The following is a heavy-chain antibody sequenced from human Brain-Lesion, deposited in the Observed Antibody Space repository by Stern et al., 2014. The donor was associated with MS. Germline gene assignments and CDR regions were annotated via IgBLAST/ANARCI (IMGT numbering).Heavy chain of an antibody. CDR2: ILPILGTA. Sequence: VQLVESGAEVKKPGSSVKVSCKASGGTFSSYAISWVRQAPGQGLEWMGGILPILGTANYAQKFQGRVTITADESTSTAYMELSSLRSEDTAVYYCARGVLRFLEWPYYGMDVWGQGTTVTVSS. J-gene: IGHJ6*02. CDR1: GGTFSSYA. CDR3: ARGVLRFLEWPYYGMDV. V-gene: IGHV1-69*01. D-gene: IGHD3-3*01.